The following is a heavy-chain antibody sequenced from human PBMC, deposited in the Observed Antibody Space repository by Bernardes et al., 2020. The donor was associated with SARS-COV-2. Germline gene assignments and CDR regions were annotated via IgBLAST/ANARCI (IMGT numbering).Heavy chain of an antibody. CDR3: ARGRRYYDSSGYYFDY. CDR1: GGSISSYY. J-gene: IGHJ4*02. D-gene: IGHD3-22*01. Sequence: LSLTCTVSGGSISSYYWSWIRQPPGKGLEWIGYIYYSGSTNYNPSLKSRVTISVDTSKNQFSLKLSSVTAADTAVYYCARGRRYYDSSGYYFDYWGQGTLVTVSS. CDR2: IYYSGST. V-gene: IGHV4-59*01.